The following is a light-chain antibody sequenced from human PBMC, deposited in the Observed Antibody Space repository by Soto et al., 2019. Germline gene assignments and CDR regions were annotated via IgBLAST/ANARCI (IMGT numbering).Light chain of an antibody. CDR1: QNIRGNE. Sequence: EVVLTQSPGTLSLSPGERATLSCRASQNIRGNELAWYQQKPGQAPRLLIYRGFSRATGIPDRFSGRGSGTDFTLTIPRLEPEDFSVYYCQDYGTSAPWTFAQRTKVEIK. CDR3: QDYGTSAPWT. V-gene: IGKV3-20*01. CDR2: RGF. J-gene: IGKJ1*01.